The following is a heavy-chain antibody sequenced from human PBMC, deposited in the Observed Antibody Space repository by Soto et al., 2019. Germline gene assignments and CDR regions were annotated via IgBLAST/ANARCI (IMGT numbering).Heavy chain of an antibody. CDR2: INPNSGGT. V-gene: IGHV1-2*04. CDR1: GYTFTGYY. D-gene: IGHD3-3*01. J-gene: IGHJ4*02. Sequence: ASVKVSCKASGYTFTGYYMHWVRQAPGQGLEWMGWINPNSGGTNYAQKFQGWVTMTRDTSISTAYMELSRLRSDDTAVYYCARDEGDFWSGYGYWGQGTLVTVSS. CDR3: ARDEGDFWSGYGY.